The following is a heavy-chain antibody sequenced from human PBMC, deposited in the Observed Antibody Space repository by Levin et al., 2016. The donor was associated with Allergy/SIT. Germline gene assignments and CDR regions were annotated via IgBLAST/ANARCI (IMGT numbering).Heavy chain of an antibody. CDR3: AKSTVVVSSTSYFDY. V-gene: IGHV3-9*01. CDR2: ISWNSNNI. D-gene: IGHD2-15*01. Sequence: SCVASGFIFDDLPCTGSGKLQGRAWEWVSSISWNSNNIGYADSVKGRFTISRDSAKNSLYLQMNSLRAEDTALYYCAKSTVVVSSTSYFDYWGQGALVTVSS. CDR1: GFIFDDLP. J-gene: IGHJ4*02.